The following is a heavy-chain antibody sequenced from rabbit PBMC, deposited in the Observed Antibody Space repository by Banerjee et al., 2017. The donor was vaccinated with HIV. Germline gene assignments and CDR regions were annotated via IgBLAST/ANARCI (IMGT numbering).Heavy chain of an antibody. J-gene: IGHJ3*01. V-gene: IGHV1S40*01. CDR2: IYAGSSGST. D-gene: IGHD6-1*01. Sequence: QSLEESGGDLVKPGASLTLTCTASGFSFSSSAMCWVRQAPGKGLEWIACIYAGSSGSTYYASWAKGRFTISKTSSTTVTLQMTSLTAADTATYFCARSLYGYATITRLDLWGQGTLVTVS. CDR3: ARSLYGYATITRLDL. CDR1: GFSFSSSA.